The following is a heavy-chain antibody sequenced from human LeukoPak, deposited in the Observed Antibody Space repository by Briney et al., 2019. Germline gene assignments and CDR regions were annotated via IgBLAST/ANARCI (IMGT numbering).Heavy chain of an antibody. J-gene: IGHJ4*02. V-gene: IGHV3-23*01. CDR2: ISASGGNT. CDR1: GFTFSNYG. D-gene: IGHD6-25*01. Sequence: PGGSLRLSCAASGFTFSNYGMNWVRQAPGKGLEWVTAISASGGNTYYADSVKGRFTISRDNAKDTPYLQMNSLRAEDTALYYCAKERASRLPFDYWGQGTLVTVSS. CDR3: AKERASRLPFDY.